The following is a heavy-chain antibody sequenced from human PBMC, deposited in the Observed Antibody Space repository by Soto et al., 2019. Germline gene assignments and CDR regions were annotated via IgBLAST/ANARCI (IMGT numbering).Heavy chain of an antibody. CDR1: GFTFSNFW. V-gene: IGHV3-74*01. J-gene: IGHJ3*01. CDR2: INGDGSST. Sequence: GGSMELSSAASGFTFSNFWMHWVRQAPGKGPVWVSRINGDGSSTSHADSVKGRFTISRDNAENTLFLQMSGLRAEDTAVYYCARAQLLPDDAFDAWGRGTVVSVSS. D-gene: IGHD2-2*01. CDR3: ARAQLLPDDAFDA.